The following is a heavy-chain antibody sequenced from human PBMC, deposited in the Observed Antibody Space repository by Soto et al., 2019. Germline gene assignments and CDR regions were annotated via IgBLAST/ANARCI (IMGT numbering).Heavy chain of an antibody. Sequence: QVQLQESGPGLVKPSGTLSLTCAVSGGSISSSNWWSWVRQPPGKGLEWIGEIYHSGSTNYNPSPKSPVTISVDQSKNPFSLKLSSVTAADTAVYYCARQKGQRATGGVDYWGQGTLVTVSS. D-gene: IGHD1-26*01. CDR1: GGSISSSNW. CDR2: IYHSGST. CDR3: ARQKGQRATGGVDY. J-gene: IGHJ4*02. V-gene: IGHV4-4*02.